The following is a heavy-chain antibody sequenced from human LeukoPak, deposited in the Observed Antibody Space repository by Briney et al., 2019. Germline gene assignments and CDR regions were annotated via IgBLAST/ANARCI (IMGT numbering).Heavy chain of an antibody. CDR2: INSGGSRT. D-gene: IGHD3-16*01. Sequence: PGESLRLSCAASGFTFSSYVMHWVRQAPGKGLVWVSRINSGGSRTSYAASVKGRFTISRDNPKNTLYLQMNSLRAEDTAVYYCARKEGGNFDYWGQGSLVTVSS. CDR1: GFTFSSYV. V-gene: IGHV3-74*01. J-gene: IGHJ4*02. CDR3: ARKEGGNFDY.